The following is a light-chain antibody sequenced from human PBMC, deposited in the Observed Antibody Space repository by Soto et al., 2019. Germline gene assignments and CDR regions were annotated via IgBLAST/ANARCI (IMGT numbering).Light chain of an antibody. J-gene: IGKJ1*01. V-gene: IGKV3-20*01. CDR2: GAS. Sequence: EIVLTQSPGTLSLSPGERVTPSCRASQSVSSSYLTWYQQKPGQAPRLLIYGASTRATGIPDRFSGSGSGTDFTLTISRLEPEDFAVYYCQQYGSSPWTFGQGTKVDIK. CDR1: QSVSSSY. CDR3: QQYGSSPWT.